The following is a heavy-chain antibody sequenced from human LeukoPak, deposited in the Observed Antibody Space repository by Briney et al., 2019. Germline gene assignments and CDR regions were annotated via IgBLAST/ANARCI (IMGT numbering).Heavy chain of an antibody. D-gene: IGHD6-13*01. CDR1: GYTFTGYY. CDR3: AKGFHSSSWFDP. CDR2: INPNSGGT. J-gene: IGHJ5*02. V-gene: IGHV1-2*02. Sequence: ASVKVSCKASGYTFTGYYMHWVRQAPGQGLEWMGWINPNSGGTNYAQKFQGRVTMTRDTSISTAYMELSRLRSDDAAVYYCAKGFHSSSWFDPWGQGTLVTVSS.